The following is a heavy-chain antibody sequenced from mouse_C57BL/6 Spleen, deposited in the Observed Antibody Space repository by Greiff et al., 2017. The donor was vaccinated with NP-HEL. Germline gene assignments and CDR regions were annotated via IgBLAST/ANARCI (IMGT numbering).Heavy chain of an antibody. Sequence: VKLQESGAELARPGASVKLSCKASGYTFTSYGISWVKQRTGQGLEWIGEIYPRSGNTYYNEKFKGKATLTADKSSSTAYMELRSLTSEDSAVYFCARDTTVVAFDYWGQGTTLTVSS. CDR2: IYPRSGNT. CDR1: GYTFTSYG. D-gene: IGHD1-1*01. J-gene: IGHJ2*01. V-gene: IGHV1-81*01. CDR3: ARDTTVVAFDY.